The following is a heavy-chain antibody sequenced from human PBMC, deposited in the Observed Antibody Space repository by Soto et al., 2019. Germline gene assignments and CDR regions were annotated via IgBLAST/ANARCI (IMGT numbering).Heavy chain of an antibody. V-gene: IGHV4-59*01. D-gene: IGHD3-3*01. J-gene: IGHJ6*03. CDR3: ARMYYDFWSGFRYYYMDV. CDR2: IYYSGST. Sequence: SETLSLTCTVSGGSISSYYWSWIRQPPGKGLEWIGYIYYSGSTNYNPSLKSRVTISVDTSKNQFSLKLSSVTAADTAVFYCARMYYDFWSGFRYYYMDVWGKGTTVTVSS. CDR1: GGSISSYY.